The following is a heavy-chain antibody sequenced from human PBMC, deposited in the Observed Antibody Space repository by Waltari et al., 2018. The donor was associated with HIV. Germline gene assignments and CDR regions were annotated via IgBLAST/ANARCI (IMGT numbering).Heavy chain of an antibody. J-gene: IGHJ4*02. V-gene: IGHV3-49*03. CDR3: ARGVNLRCTGDCYSAY. Sequence: EVPLVESGGGWVQPGRSLRLTCTASGFNFGAYAVTWFRQAPGKGLEWVGFIRSKPYGGTREYAASVKGRFTISRDDSKNIAFLQMDSLKIEDTAVYYCARGVNLRCTGDCYSAYWGQGTLVTVSS. D-gene: IGHD2-21*02. CDR1: GFNFGAYA. CDR2: IRSKPYGGTR.